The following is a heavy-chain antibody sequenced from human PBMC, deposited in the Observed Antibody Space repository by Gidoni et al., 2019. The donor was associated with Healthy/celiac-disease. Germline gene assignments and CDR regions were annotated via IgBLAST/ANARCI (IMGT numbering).Heavy chain of an antibody. J-gene: IGHJ4*02. D-gene: IGHD3-16*01. CDR3: ARQYAPLGGFRVFRGPDY. Sequence: QLQLQESGPGLVKPSETLSPTCTVSGGPISSSSYYWGWIRQPPGKGLEWIGSIYYSGRTYYNPSLKSRVTISVDTSKNQFSLKLSSVTAADTAVYSCARQYAPLGGFRVFRGPDYWGQGTLVTVSS. V-gene: IGHV4-39*01. CDR1: GGPISSSSYY. CDR2: IYYSGRT.